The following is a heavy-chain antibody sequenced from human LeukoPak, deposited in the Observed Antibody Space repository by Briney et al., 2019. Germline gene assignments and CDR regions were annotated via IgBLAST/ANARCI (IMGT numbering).Heavy chain of an antibody. J-gene: IGHJ4*02. CDR2: INPNSGGT. Sequence: ASVKVSCKASGYTFTGYYMHWVRQAPGQGLEWMGWINPNSGGTNYAQKFQGRVTMTRDTSISTAYMELSRLRSDDTAVYYCAREGYCSGGSCSDFDYWGQGTLVTVSS. V-gene: IGHV1-2*02. CDR1: GYTFTGYY. CDR3: AREGYCSGGSCSDFDY. D-gene: IGHD2-15*01.